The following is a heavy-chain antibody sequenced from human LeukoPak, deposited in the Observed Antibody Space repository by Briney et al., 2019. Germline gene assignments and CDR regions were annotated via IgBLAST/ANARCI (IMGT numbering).Heavy chain of an antibody. D-gene: IGHD6-13*01. CDR1: GFTFSSYA. CDR3: VKGGYSSSWYNWFDP. V-gene: IGHV3-64D*09. J-gene: IGHJ5*02. CDR2: ISNNGGST. Sequence: PGGSLRLSCSASGFTFSSYAMXWXRXAPGXXLXXVXXISNNGGSTYHADSVKGRFSISRDNSRNTLYLQMSSLRAEDTAVYYCVKGGYSSSWYNWFDPWGQGTLVTVSS.